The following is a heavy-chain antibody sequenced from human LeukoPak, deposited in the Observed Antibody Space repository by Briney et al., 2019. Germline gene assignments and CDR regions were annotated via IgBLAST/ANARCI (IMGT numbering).Heavy chain of an antibody. V-gene: IGHV4-28*05. D-gene: IGHD1-26*01. CDR3: AKTRSGTYYGDSFDI. CDR1: GDSITRSDW. J-gene: IGHJ3*02. Sequence: SDTLSLTCAVSGDSITRSDWWAWIRQPPGKGLEWLGNIYYSGRVYHNPSLQTRVTMSVDSSKNQFSLRLGSVTAVGTAVYFGAKTRSGTYYGDSFDIWGQGILVTVSS. CDR2: IYYSGRV.